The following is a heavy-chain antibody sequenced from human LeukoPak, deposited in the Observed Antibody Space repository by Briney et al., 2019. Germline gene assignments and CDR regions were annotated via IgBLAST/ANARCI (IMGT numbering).Heavy chain of an antibody. Sequence: TGGPLRLSCAASGFTFSSYWMHWVRQAPGKGLVWVSRINSDGSSTSYADSVKGRFTISRDNAKNTLYLQMNSLRAEDTAVYYCARAVYSSSWYHTLYFDYWGQGTLVTVSS. CDR3: ARAVYSSSWYHTLYFDY. CDR2: INSDGSST. J-gene: IGHJ4*02. D-gene: IGHD6-13*01. V-gene: IGHV3-74*01. CDR1: GFTFSSYW.